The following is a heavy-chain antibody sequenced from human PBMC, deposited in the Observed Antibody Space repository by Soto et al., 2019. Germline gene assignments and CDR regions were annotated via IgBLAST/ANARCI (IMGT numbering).Heavy chain of an antibody. V-gene: IGHV4-31*03. D-gene: IGHD6-13*01. CDR2: MYYSGST. J-gene: IGHJ4*02. CDR1: GGSINSGGYY. CDR3: ARGYRQSGYSSSWVFDY. Sequence: QVQLRESGPGLVKPSQTLSLTCTVSGGSINSGGYYWNWIRQHPGKGLEWIGYMYYSGSTYYNPSLRRRVIISADTSANHFSLKLSSVTAADTAVYFCARGYRQSGYSSSWVFDYWGQGTLVNVS.